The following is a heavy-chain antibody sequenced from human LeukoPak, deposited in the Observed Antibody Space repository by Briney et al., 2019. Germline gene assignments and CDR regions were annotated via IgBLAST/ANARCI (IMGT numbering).Heavy chain of an antibody. Sequence: GGALRLSCAASGYTVSSNYMSWVRQAPGKGLEWVSIIYSGGSTYSADSVKGRFTISRDNSRNTLYLQMNSLRAEDTAVYYCVKDQGEAIVPRRFDYWGQGTLVTVSS. V-gene: IGHV3-53*01. CDR1: GYTVSSNY. CDR2: IYSGGST. J-gene: IGHJ4*02. CDR3: VKDQGEAIVPRRFDY. D-gene: IGHD6-6*01.